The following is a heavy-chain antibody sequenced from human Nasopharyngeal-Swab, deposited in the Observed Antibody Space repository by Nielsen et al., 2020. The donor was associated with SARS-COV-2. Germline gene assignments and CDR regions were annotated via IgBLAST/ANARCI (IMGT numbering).Heavy chain of an antibody. CDR3: ARDPPHFQPLYYFDY. V-gene: IGHV3-21*01. CDR2: ISRGSTYV. D-gene: IGHD2-2*01. CDR1: GFTFTSYS. J-gene: IGHJ4*02. Sequence: GGSLRLSCAASGFTFTSYSMNWVRRAPGKGLEWVATISRGSTYVYYGDSVKGRFTISRDNAKSSLYLQMNSLRAEDTAMYYCARDPPHFQPLYYFDYWGQGTLVTFSS.